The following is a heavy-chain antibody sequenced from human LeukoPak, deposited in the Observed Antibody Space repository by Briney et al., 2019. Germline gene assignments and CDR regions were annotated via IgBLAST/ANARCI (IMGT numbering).Heavy chain of an antibody. D-gene: IGHD6-19*01. CDR1: GGSISSYY. CDR2: IYYSGST. Sequence: SETLSLTCTVSGGSISSYYWSWIRQPPGKGLEWIGYIYYSGSTNYNPSLKSRVTISVDTSKNQFSLKLSSVTAADTAVYYCARARVDSSGWLGISWFDPWGQGILVTVSS. CDR3: ARARVDSSGWLGISWFDP. J-gene: IGHJ5*02. V-gene: IGHV4-59*01.